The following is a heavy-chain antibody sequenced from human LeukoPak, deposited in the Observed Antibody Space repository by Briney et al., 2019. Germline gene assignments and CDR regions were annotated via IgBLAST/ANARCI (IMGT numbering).Heavy chain of an antibody. D-gene: IGHD6-19*01. V-gene: IGHV4-34*01. Sequence: SETLSLTCAVYGGSFSGYYWSWIRQPPGKGLEWIGEINHNGSTNYNPSLKSRVTISVDTSKNQFSLKLTSVTAADTAVYYCARFGSGWYYFDYWGQGTLVTVSS. CDR1: GGSFSGYY. J-gene: IGHJ4*02. CDR3: ARFGSGWYYFDY. CDR2: INHNGST.